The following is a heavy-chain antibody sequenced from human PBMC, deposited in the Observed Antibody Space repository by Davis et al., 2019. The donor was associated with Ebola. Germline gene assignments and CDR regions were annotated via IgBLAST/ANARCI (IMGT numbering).Heavy chain of an antibody. CDR2: INHSGST. J-gene: IGHJ5*02. Sequence: PSETLSLTCAVYGGSFIGYYWSWIRQPPGKGLEWIGEINHSGSTNYNPSLKSRVTISVDTSKNQFSLKLSSVTAADTAVYYCARGLIRSSSWYLFWFDPWGQGTLVTVSS. CDR3: ARGLIRSSSWYLFWFDP. V-gene: IGHV4-34*01. D-gene: IGHD6-13*01. CDR1: GGSFIGYY.